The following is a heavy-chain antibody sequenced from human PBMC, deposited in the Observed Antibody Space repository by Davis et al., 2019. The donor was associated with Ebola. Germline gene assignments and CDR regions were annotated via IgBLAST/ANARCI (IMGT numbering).Heavy chain of an antibody. D-gene: IGHD1-1*01. CDR1: GFTFSSYA. Sequence: GESLKISCAASGFTFSSYAMSWVRQAPGKGLEWVSAISGSGGSTYYADSVKGRFTISRDNAKNSLYLQMNSLRDEDTAVYYCAGWNDGAFDYWGQGTLVTVSS. V-gene: IGHV3-23*01. CDR3: AGWNDGAFDY. J-gene: IGHJ4*02. CDR2: ISGSGGST.